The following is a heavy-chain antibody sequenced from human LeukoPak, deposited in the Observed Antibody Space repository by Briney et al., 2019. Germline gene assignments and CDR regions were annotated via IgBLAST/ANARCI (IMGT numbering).Heavy chain of an antibody. CDR3: ARNRYYYDFSGYYVDY. Sequence: GESLKISCKGSGYSFTSYWISWVRQMPGKGLEWMGSIDPSDSYTNCSPSFQGHVTISTDKSISTAYLQWSSLRASDTAMYYCARNRYYYDFSGYYVDYWGQGTLVTVSS. D-gene: IGHD3-22*01. CDR2: IDPSDSYT. V-gene: IGHV5-10-1*01. CDR1: GYSFTSYW. J-gene: IGHJ4*02.